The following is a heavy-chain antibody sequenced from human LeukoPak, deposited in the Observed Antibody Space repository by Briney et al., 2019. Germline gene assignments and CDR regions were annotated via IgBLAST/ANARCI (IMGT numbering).Heavy chain of an antibody. J-gene: IGHJ4*02. D-gene: IGHD5-18*01. CDR2: IWYDGSNK. Sequence: PGGSLRLSCAASGFTFSSYGMHWVRQAPGKGLEWVAVIWYDGSNKYYADSVKGRFTISRDNSKNTLYLQMNSPRAEDTAVYYCARDLVDTAMVSPSFDYWGQGTLVTVSS. V-gene: IGHV3-33*01. CDR3: ARDLVDTAMVSPSFDY. CDR1: GFTFSSYG.